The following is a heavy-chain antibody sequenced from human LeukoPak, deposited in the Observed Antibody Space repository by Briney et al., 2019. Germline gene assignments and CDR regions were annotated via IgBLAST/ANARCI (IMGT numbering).Heavy chain of an antibody. V-gene: IGHV4-61*02. CDR3: ARGLGGSYYYYYGMDV. D-gene: IGHD1-26*01. CDR1: GGSISSVSYY. J-gene: IGHJ6*02. Sequence: SETRSLTCTGSGGSISSVSYYWSWIRQPAGKGLEWIGGIYTSGSTNYNPSLKSRVTISVDTSKNQFSLKLSSVTAADTAVYYCARGLGGSYYYYYGMDVWGQGTTVTVSS. CDR2: IYTSGST.